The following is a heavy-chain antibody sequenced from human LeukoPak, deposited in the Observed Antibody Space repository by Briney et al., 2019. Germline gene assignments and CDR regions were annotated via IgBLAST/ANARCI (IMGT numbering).Heavy chain of an antibody. CDR1: DDSITMYY. CDR3: ARGRVSSSTWYSTYYYYFYMDV. CDR2: VDHTGST. V-gene: IGHV4-59*01. Sequence: SETLSLTCTVSDDSITMYYRTWIRQPPGKGLEWIGYVDHTGSTNFNPSLNGRVSISRDTSKNPFSLRLRSVTAADTAVYFCARGRVSSSTWYSTYYYYFYMDVWGKGTTVTVSS. J-gene: IGHJ6*03. D-gene: IGHD1-1*01.